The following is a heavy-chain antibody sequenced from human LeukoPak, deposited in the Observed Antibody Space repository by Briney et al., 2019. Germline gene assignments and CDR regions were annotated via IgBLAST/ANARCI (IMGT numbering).Heavy chain of an antibody. Sequence: SVKVSCKASGGTFSSYAISWVRQTPGQGLEWMGGIIPIFGTANYAQKFQGRVTITADESTSTAYMELSSLRSEDTAVYYCARDGYCSSTSCHEDWFDPWGQGTLVTVSS. V-gene: IGHV1-69*01. CDR3: ARDGYCSSTSCHEDWFDP. CDR2: IIPIFGTA. D-gene: IGHD2-2*03. CDR1: GGTFSSYA. J-gene: IGHJ5*02.